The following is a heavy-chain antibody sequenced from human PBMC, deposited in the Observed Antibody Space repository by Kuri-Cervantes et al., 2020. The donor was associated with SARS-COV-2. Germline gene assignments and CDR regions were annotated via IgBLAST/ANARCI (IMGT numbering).Heavy chain of an antibody. Sequence: GESLKISCAASGFTFSSYATHWVRQAPGKGLEWVAVISYDGSNKYYADSVKGRFTISRDNSKNTLYLQMDSLRAEDTAVYYCARDQGHWNSNAFDIWGQGTMVTVSS. CDR3: ARDQGHWNSNAFDI. CDR1: GFTFSSYA. V-gene: IGHV3-30-3*01. J-gene: IGHJ3*02. D-gene: IGHD1-7*01. CDR2: ISYDGSNK.